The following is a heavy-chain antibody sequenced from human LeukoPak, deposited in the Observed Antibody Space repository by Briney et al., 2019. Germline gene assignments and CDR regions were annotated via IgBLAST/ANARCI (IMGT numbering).Heavy chain of an antibody. CDR1: GFIFSSFY. CDR3: ASLGGGGAFDI. D-gene: IGHD3-16*01. J-gene: IGHJ3*02. V-gene: IGHV3-21*01. Sequence: PGGSLRLSCAASGFIFSSFYMNWVRQAPGKGLEWVSCISGSSTYRYYADSLKGRFTISRDNAKNSLYLQMNSLRAEDTAVYYCASLGGGGAFDIWGQGTMVTVSS. CDR2: ISGSSTYR.